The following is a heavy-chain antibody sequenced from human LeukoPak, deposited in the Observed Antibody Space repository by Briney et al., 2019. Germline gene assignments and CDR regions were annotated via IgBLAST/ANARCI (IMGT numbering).Heavy chain of an antibody. J-gene: IGHJ3*02. CDR1: GFTFSSYA. D-gene: IGHD3-10*01. CDR3: ARGEITMVRGATNAFDI. CDR2: ILGSGGST. V-gene: IGHV3-23*01. Sequence: GGSLRLSCAASGFTFSSYAMSWVRQAPGKGLEWVSGILGSGGSTFFADSVKGRFTISRHNSKNTLYLQMNSLRAEDTAVYYCARGEITMVRGATNAFDIWGQGTMVTVSS.